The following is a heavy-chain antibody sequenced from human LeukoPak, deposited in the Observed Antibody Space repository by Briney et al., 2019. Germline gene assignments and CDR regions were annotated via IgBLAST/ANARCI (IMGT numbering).Heavy chain of an antibody. CDR1: GFTFSSYS. Sequence: PGGSLRLSCAASGFTFSSYSMNWVRQAPGKGLEWVSSISSSSSYIYHADSVKGRFTISRDNAKNSLYLQMNSLRAEDTAVYYCAREGQRITMVRGVSFALGNWFDPWGQGTLVTVSS. V-gene: IGHV3-21*01. CDR2: ISSSSSYI. D-gene: IGHD3-10*01. CDR3: AREGQRITMVRGVSFALGNWFDP. J-gene: IGHJ5*02.